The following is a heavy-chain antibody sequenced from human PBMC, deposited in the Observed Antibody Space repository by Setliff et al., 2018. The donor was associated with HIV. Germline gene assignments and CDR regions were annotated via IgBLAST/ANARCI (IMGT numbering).Heavy chain of an antibody. CDR2: NYTSGST. Sequence: SETLSLTCTVSGGSISSGSNYWSWIRQPAGKGLEWIGHNYTSGSTNYNPSLKSRVTISVDTSKNQFYLKLSSVTAADTAVYYCARILLYDSSAYFVNAFDIWGQGTVVTV. CDR1: GGSISSGSNY. CDR3: ARILLYDSSAYFVNAFDI. D-gene: IGHD3-22*01. V-gene: IGHV4-61*09. J-gene: IGHJ3*02.